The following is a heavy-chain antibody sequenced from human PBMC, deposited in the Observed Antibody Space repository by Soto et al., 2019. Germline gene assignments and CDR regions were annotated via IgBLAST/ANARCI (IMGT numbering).Heavy chain of an antibody. CDR3: ARDQWFGESWGFAY. D-gene: IGHD3-10*01. CDR2: INSDGSTT. J-gene: IGHJ4*02. V-gene: IGHV3-74*01. Sequence: GAPGLSCGASGFTFRSHWVDWGPPAPGKGLLWVSRINSDGSTTSNADSVKGRFTISRDNAKNTLYLQMNSLRAEDTAVYYCARDQWFGESWGFAYWGLGTLVTVSS. CDR1: GFTFRSHW.